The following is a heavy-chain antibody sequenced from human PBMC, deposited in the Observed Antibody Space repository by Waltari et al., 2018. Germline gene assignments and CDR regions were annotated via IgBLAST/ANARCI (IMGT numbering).Heavy chain of an antibody. Sequence: QVQLQESGPGLVKPSETLSLTCTVSGGSISSYYWSWIRQPPGKGLEWIGYIYYRGSTNYNPSLKSRVTISVDTSKNQFSLKLSSVTAADTAVYYCARVEDRNYDFWSGYYKGEYYFDYWGQGTLVTVSS. V-gene: IGHV4-59*01. CDR1: GGSISSYY. J-gene: IGHJ4*02. CDR3: ARVEDRNYDFWSGYYKGEYYFDY. D-gene: IGHD3-3*01. CDR2: IYYRGST.